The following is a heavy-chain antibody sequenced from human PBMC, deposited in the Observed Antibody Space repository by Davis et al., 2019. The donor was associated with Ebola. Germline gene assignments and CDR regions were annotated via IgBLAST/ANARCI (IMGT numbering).Heavy chain of an antibody. Sequence: PGGSLRLSCAASGFTFSSYAMHWVRQAPGKGLEYVSAISSNGGSTYYANSVKGRFTISRDNSKNTLYLQMGSLRAEDMAVYYCARGIGIAAAGTDFDYWGQGTLVTVSS. V-gene: IGHV3-64*01. D-gene: IGHD6-13*01. J-gene: IGHJ4*02. CDR1: GFTFSSYA. CDR3: ARGIGIAAAGTDFDY. CDR2: ISSNGGST.